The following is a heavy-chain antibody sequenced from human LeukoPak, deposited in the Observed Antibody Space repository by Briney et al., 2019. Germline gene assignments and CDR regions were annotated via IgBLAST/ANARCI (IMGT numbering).Heavy chain of an antibody. CDR1: GYTFTSYG. V-gene: IGHV1-18*01. CDR3: ARAPITMIVVVPYDY. Sequence: ASVKVSCKASGYTFTSYGISWVRQAPGQGLEWMGWISAYNGNTNYAQKLQGRVTMTTDTSTSTAYMELRSLRSDDTAVYYCARAPITMIVVVPYDYWGQGTLATVSS. D-gene: IGHD3-22*01. CDR2: ISAYNGNT. J-gene: IGHJ4*02.